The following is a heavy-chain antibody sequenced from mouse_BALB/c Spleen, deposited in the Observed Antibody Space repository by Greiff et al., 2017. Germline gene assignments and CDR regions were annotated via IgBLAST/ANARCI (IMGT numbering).Heavy chain of an antibody. CDR2: IYPSDSYT. V-gene: IGHV1S126*01. J-gene: IGHJ4*01. CDR3: TRGPFTTATNYAMDY. D-gene: IGHD1-2*01. Sequence: VQLQQSGAELARPGASVKMSCKASGYTFTSYWINWVKQRPGQGLEWIGNIYPSDSYTNYNQKFKDKATLTVDKSSSTAYMQLSSPTSEDSAVYYCTRGPFTTATNYAMDYWGQGTSVTVSS. CDR1: GYTFTSYW.